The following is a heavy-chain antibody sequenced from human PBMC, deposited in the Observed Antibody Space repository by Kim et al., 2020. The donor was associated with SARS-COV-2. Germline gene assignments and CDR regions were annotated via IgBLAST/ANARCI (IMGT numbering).Heavy chain of an antibody. CDR3: TTGGFLWFGDHGDY. CDR2: IKSKTNGGTT. J-gene: IGHJ4*02. V-gene: IGHV3-15*01. D-gene: IGHD3-10*01. CDR1: GFTFSNAW. Sequence: GGSLRLSCAASGFTFSNAWMSWVRQAPGKGLEWVGRIKSKTNGGTTDYAAPVKGRFTISRDDSKNTLYLQMNSLKTEDTAVYYCTTGGFLWFGDHGDYWGQGTLVTVSS.